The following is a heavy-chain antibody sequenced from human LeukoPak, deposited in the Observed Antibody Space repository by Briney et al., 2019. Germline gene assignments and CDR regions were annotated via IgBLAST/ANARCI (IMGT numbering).Heavy chain of an antibody. V-gene: IGHV4-59*08. Sequence: SETLSLTCTVSGGSISSYYWSWIRQPPGKGLEWIGYIYYSGSTNYNPSLKSRVTISVDTSKNQFSLKLSSVTAADTAVYYCARQNDYINPLDYWGQGTLVTVSS. D-gene: IGHD4-11*01. CDR2: IYYSGST. CDR1: GGSISSYY. J-gene: IGHJ4*02. CDR3: ARQNDYINPLDY.